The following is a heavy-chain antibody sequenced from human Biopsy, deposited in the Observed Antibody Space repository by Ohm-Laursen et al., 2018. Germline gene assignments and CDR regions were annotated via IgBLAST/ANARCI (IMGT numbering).Heavy chain of an antibody. CDR1: GGSIISYY. CDR3: ARVRGGFLEWFDY. D-gene: IGHD3-3*01. Sequence: TLPLTCSVSGGSIISYYWTWIRQPPGKVMEWIASIYYSGTTHKNPSLKSRVTISVDTSQGLLSLDLSSVTAADTAVYYCARVRGGFLEWFDYWGQGTLVTVSS. V-gene: IGHV4-59*01. J-gene: IGHJ5*01. CDR2: IYYSGTT.